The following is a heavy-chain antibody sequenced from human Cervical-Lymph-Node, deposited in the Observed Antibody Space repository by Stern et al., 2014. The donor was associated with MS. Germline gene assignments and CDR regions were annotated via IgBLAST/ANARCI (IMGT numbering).Heavy chain of an antibody. V-gene: IGHV3-21*01. D-gene: IGHD3-22*01. CDR3: ARDSDSSGSFDY. CDR2: ISSSSSYI. CDR1: GFTFSSYS. J-gene: IGHJ4*02. Sequence: EVQLVESGGGLVKTGGSLRLSCAASGFTFSSYSMNWVRQAPGKGLEWVSSISSSSSYIYYADSVKGRFTISRDNAKNSLYLQMNSLRAEDTAVYYCARDSDSSGSFDYWGQGTLVTVSS.